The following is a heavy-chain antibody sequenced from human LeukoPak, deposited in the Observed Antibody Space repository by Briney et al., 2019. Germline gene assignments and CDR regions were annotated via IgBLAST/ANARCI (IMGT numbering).Heavy chain of an antibody. CDR1: GFTFSGSA. D-gene: IGHD6-19*01. J-gene: IGHJ6*03. CDR3: TRGYSSGWSPYYYYMDV. Sequence: GGSLRLSCAASGFTFSGSAMHWVRQASGKGLEWVGRIRSKANSYATAYAASVKGRFTISRDDSKNTAYLQMNSLKTEDTAVYYCTRGYSSGWSPYYYYMDVWGKGTTVTVSS. CDR2: IRSKANSYAT. V-gene: IGHV3-73*01.